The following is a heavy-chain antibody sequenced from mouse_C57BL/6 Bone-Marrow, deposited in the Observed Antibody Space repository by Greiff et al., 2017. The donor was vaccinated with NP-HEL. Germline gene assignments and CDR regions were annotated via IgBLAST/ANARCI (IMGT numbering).Heavy chain of an antibody. V-gene: IGHV1-50*01. D-gene: IGHD2-1*01. CDR3: AIYYGNRRAFAY. J-gene: IGHJ3*01. Sequence: QVQLKESGAELVKPGASVKLSCKASGYTFTSYWMQWVKQRPGQGLEWIGEIDPSDSYTNYNQKFKGKATLTVDTSSSTAYMQLSSLTSEDSAVYYCAIYYGNRRAFAYWGQGTLVTVSA. CDR2: IDPSDSYT. CDR1: GYTFTSYW.